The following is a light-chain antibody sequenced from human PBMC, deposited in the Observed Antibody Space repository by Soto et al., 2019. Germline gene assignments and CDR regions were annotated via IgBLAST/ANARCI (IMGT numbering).Light chain of an antibody. CDR3: QQYNNWPLT. Sequence: EIVMTQSPATLSVSPGERATLSCRASQSVSSNLAWYQQKPGQAPRLLIYGASTRATGIPARFSGSGSGTEFTLTISSVQSEDFAVDYCQQYNNWPLTFGGGTKVEIK. V-gene: IGKV3-15*01. CDR1: QSVSSN. CDR2: GAS. J-gene: IGKJ4*01.